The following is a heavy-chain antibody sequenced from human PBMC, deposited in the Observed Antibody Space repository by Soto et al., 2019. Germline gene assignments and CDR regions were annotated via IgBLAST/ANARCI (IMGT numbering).Heavy chain of an antibody. CDR3: TTAVSEGIVVVPAAISSLKQQLARAEYFQH. J-gene: IGHJ1*01. CDR1: GFTFSNAW. CDR2: IKSKTDGGTT. D-gene: IGHD2-2*02. V-gene: IGHV3-15*01. Sequence: GGSLRLSCAASGFTFSNAWMSWVRQAPGKGLEWVGRIKSKTDGGTTDYAAPVKGRFTISRDDSKNTLYLQMNSLKTEDTAVYYCTTAVSEGIVVVPAAISSLKQQLARAEYFQHWGQGTLVTVSS.